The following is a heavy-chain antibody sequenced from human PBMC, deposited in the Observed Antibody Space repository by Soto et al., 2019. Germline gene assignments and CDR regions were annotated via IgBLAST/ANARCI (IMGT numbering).Heavy chain of an antibody. D-gene: IGHD1-7*01. J-gene: IGHJ4*02. CDR3: ATARGLNWNYRQAFDY. CDR2: FDPEDGET. CDR1: GYTLTELS. Sequence: ASVKVSCKVSGYTLTELSMHWVRQAPGKGLEWMGGFDPEDGETIYAQKFQGRVTMTEDTSTDTAYMELSSLRSEDTAVYYCATARGLNWNYRQAFDYWGQGTLVTVSS. V-gene: IGHV1-24*01.